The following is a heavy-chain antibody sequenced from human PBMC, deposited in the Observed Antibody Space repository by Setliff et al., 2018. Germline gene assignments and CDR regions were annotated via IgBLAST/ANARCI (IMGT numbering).Heavy chain of an antibody. J-gene: IGHJ4*02. CDR3: ARLPPLHTPMALTFDY. CDR2: MYYSGDT. CDR1: GGPLSGFS. V-gene: IGHV4-59*08. Sequence: PSETLSLTCTVYGGPLSGFSWNWIRQSPGGGLEWIGYMYYSGDTNYNPSLKSRVTISVDTSKNQFSLELRSVTAADTAVYYCARLPPLHTPMALTFDYWGQGILVTVSS. D-gene: IGHD5-18*01.